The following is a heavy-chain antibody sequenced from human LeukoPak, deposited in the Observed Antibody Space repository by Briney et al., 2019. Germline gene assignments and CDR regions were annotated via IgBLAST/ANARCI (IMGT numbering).Heavy chain of an antibody. J-gene: IGHJ4*02. CDR2: IYYSGST. CDR1: GFTFSDYF. D-gene: IGHD6-19*01. V-gene: IGHV4-38-2*01. Sequence: GSLRLSCAASGFTFSDYFMSWIRQAPGKGLEWIGSIYYSGSTYYSPSLKSRVTISVDTSKNQFSLKLSSVTAADTAVYYCARIIIAVAGGSDYWGQGTLVTVSS. CDR3: ARIIIAVAGGSDY.